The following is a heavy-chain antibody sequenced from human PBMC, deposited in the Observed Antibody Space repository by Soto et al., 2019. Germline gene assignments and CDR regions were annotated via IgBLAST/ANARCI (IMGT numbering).Heavy chain of an antibody. CDR3: AKTITGTRAGIGAVDY. CDR1: GFTFSSYA. D-gene: IGHD1-20*01. V-gene: IGHV3-23*01. CDR2: ISGSGGST. J-gene: IGHJ4*02. Sequence: EVQLLEAGGGLVQPGGSLRLSCAASGFTFSSYAMSWVRQAPGKGLEWVSAISGSGGSTYYADSVKGRFTISRYNSKNTLDLQMNSLRAEDTAVYYCAKTITGTRAGIGAVDYWGQGTLVTVSS.